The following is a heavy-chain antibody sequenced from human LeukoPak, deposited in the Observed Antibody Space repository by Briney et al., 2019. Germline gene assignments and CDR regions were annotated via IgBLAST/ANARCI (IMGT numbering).Heavy chain of an antibody. D-gene: IGHD3-3*01. CDR2: IYYSGST. CDR3: ARTRFLEGLFYNRFDP. J-gene: IGHJ5*02. V-gene: IGHV4-59*12. Sequence: KASETLSLTCTVSGESISGFYWTWIRQPPGKGLEWIGYIYYSGSTNYNPSLKSRVTISVDTSKNQFSLKLSSVTAADTAVYYCARTRFLEGLFYNRFDPGGQGTLVTVSS. CDR1: GESISGFY.